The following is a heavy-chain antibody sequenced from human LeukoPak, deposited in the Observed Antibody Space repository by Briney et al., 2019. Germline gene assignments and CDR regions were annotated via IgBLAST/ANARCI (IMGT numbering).Heavy chain of an antibody. CDR3: ARDVGTLSGWYTVY. CDR1: GYTFTSYG. Sequence: ASVKVSCRASGYTFTSYGISWVRQAPGQGLEWMGWISAYNGNTNYAQKLQGRVTMTTDTSTSTAYMELRSLRSDDTAVYYCARDVGTLSGWYTVYWGQGTLVTVSS. CDR2: ISAYNGNT. V-gene: IGHV1-18*01. D-gene: IGHD6-19*01. J-gene: IGHJ4*02.